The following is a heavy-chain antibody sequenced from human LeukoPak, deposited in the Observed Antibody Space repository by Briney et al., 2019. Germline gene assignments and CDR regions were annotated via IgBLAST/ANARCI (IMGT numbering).Heavy chain of an antibody. V-gene: IGHV4-4*07. CDR1: GGSISSYY. CDR2: IYTSGST. Sequence: PSETLSLTCTVSGGSISSYYWSWIRQPAGKGLEWIGRIYTSGSTNYNPSLKSRVTMSVDTSKNQFSLKLSSVTAADTAVYYCARDAFGEPPWGDYYYGTDVWGQGTTVTVSS. D-gene: IGHD3-10*01. CDR3: ARDAFGEPPWGDYYYGTDV. J-gene: IGHJ6*02.